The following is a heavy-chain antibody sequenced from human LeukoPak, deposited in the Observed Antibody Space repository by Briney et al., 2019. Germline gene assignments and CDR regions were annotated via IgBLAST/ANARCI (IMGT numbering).Heavy chain of an antibody. J-gene: IGHJ4*02. CDR2: ISYDGSNK. Sequence: GGSLRLSCAASGVTFSSYAMHWVRQAPGKGLEWVAVISYDGSNKYYADSVKGRFTISRDNSKNTLYLQMNSLRAEDTAVYYCARTRQWLAFDYWGQGTLVTVSS. D-gene: IGHD6-19*01. V-gene: IGHV3-30*04. CDR3: ARTRQWLAFDY. CDR1: GVTFSSYA.